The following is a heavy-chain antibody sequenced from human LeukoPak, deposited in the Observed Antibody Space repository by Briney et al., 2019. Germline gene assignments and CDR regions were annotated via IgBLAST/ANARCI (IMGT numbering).Heavy chain of an antibody. D-gene: IGHD3-10*01. CDR3: ATDGGPFDN. Sequence: GGSLRLSCAASGVPLSGYWMSWVRHAPGKGLEWVANIKQDASEIYYVGSVKGRFTISRDNAKNSVFLQMNSLRAEDTAVYYCATDGGPFDNWGQGILVTVSS. CDR2: IKQDASEI. V-gene: IGHV3-7*01. J-gene: IGHJ4*02. CDR1: GVPLSGYW.